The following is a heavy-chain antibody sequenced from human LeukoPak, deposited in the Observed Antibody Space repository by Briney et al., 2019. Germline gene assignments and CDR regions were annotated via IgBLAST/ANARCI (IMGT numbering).Heavy chain of an antibody. V-gene: IGHV1-8*03. Sequence: ASVKVSCKASGYTFTSYDINWVRQATGQGLEWMGWMNPNSGNTGYAQKFQGRVTITRNTSISTAYMELSSLRSEDTAVYYCARAGYCSSTSCYEYHYYYYMDVWGKGTTVTVSS. CDR3: ARAGYCSSTSCYEYHYYYYMDV. CDR1: GYTFTSYD. J-gene: IGHJ6*03. D-gene: IGHD2-2*03. CDR2: MNPNSGNT.